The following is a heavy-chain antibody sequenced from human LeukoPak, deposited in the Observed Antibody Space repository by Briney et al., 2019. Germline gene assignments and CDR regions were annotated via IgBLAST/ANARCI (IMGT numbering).Heavy chain of an antibody. J-gene: IGHJ4*02. Sequence: AGGSLRLSCAASGITFSNAWMSWVRQAPRKGLEWVGRMKSKPDGGTTDYAAPVKGRFTLSRDDSKNTVYLQMNSLKTEDAAVYYCTTDGYSVAATLDYWGQGTLVTVSS. CDR3: TTDGYSVAATLDY. D-gene: IGHD6-19*01. CDR2: MKSKPDGGTT. V-gene: IGHV3-15*01. CDR1: GITFSNAW.